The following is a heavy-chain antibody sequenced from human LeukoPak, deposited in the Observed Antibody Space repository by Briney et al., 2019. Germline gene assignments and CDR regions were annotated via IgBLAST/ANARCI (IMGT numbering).Heavy chain of an antibody. D-gene: IGHD3-9*01. Sequence: ASVKVSCKASGYTFTSYDINWVRQATGQGLEWMGWMNPNSGNTGYAQKFQGRVTMTRNTSISTAYMELSSLRSEDTAVYYCARGLWPDYDILTGYSHYYFMDVWGKGTTVTVSS. CDR3: ARGLWPDYDILTGYSHYYFMDV. V-gene: IGHV1-8*01. CDR2: MNPNSGNT. CDR1: GYTFTSYD. J-gene: IGHJ6*03.